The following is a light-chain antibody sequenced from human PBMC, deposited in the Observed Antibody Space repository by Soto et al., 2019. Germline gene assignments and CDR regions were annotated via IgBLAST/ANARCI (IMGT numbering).Light chain of an antibody. J-gene: IGKJ1*01. V-gene: IGKV1-39*01. CDR3: QQSHSPPPT. Sequence: DIQMTQSPSPLSASVGDRVTITCRASQSISTSLNWYQQKPGKAPKLLIYAASSLQSGVPSRFSASGSGTDFTLTISSLQPEDFATYYCQQSHSPPPTFGQGTKVESK. CDR1: QSISTS. CDR2: AAS.